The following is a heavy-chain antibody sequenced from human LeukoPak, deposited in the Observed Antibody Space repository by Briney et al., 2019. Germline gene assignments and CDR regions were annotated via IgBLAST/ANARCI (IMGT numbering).Heavy chain of an antibody. D-gene: IGHD4-11*01. Sequence: KPSETLSLTCTVSGGSISSSSYYWGWIRQPPGKGLEWIGSIYYSGSTYYNPSLKSRVTISVDTSKNQFSLKLSSVTAADTAVYYCARQDYSYFDYWGQGTLVTVSS. J-gene: IGHJ4*02. CDR3: ARQDYSYFDY. CDR2: IYYSGST. V-gene: IGHV4-39*07. CDR1: GGSISSSSYY.